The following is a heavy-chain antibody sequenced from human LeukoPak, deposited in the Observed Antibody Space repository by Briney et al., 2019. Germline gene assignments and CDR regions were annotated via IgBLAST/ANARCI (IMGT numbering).Heavy chain of an antibody. D-gene: IGHD3-10*01. V-gene: IGHV1-69*04. J-gene: IGHJ6*02. Sequence: SVKVSCKASGYTFTGYYMHWVRQAPGQGLAWMGRIIPILGIANYAQKFQGRVTITADKSTSTAYMELSSLRSEDTAVYYCARGGRGYYGMDVWGQGTTVTVSS. CDR2: IIPILGIA. CDR3: ARGGRGYYGMDV. CDR1: GYTFTGYY.